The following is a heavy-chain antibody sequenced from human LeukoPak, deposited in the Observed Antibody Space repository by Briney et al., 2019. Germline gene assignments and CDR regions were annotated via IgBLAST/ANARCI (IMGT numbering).Heavy chain of an antibody. J-gene: IGHJ4*02. V-gene: IGHV4-59*01. Sequence: SETLSLTCTVSGGSISSGYWSWIRRPPGKGLEWIGYISYSDSTRYSPSLKSRVTMSIDTSMNQFSLKVTSVTAADTAVYYCAKAHHSSGVYYYDYWGQGTLVTVSS. CDR2: ISYSDST. D-gene: IGHD3-22*01. CDR3: AKAHHSSGVYYYDY. CDR1: GGSISSGY.